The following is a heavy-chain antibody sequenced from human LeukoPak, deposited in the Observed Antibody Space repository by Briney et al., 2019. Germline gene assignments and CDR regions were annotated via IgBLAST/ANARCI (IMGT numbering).Heavy chain of an antibody. CDR3: ARHSAYYYGSSSYQLAFDI. D-gene: IGHD3-22*01. Sequence: SETLSLTCTVSGGSISSYYWSWIRQPPGKELEWIGYIYYSGSTNYNPSLKSRVIISVDTSKNQFSLNLSSVTAADTAVYYCARHSAYYYGSSSYQLAFDIWGQGTMVTVSS. J-gene: IGHJ3*02. CDR2: IYYSGST. CDR1: GGSISSYY. V-gene: IGHV4-59*08.